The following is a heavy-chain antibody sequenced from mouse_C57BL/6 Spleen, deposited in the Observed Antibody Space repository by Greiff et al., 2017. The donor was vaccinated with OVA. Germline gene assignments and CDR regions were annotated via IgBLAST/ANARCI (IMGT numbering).Heavy chain of an antibody. Sequence: QVQLQQSGPGLVQPSQSLSITCTVSGFSLTSYGVHWVRQSPGKGLEWLGVIWRGGSTDYNAAFMSRLSITKDNSKSQVFFKMNSLQADDTAIYYCAKTPDGYLYAMDYWGQGTSVTVSS. CDR3: AKTPDGYLYAMDY. CDR2: IWRGGST. V-gene: IGHV2-5*01. CDR1: GFSLTSYG. J-gene: IGHJ4*01. D-gene: IGHD2-3*01.